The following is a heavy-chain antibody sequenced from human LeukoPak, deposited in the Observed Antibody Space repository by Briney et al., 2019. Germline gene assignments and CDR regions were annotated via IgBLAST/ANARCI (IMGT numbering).Heavy chain of an antibody. D-gene: IGHD2/OR15-2a*01. CDR3: ATEGDSTAGLAY. J-gene: IGHJ4*02. Sequence: SETLSLTCTVSGGSISSNYWTCIRQPAGTGLEWIGRIYTSGSYNYNPSLNSRATMSVDTSRNQVSLRVRSVTAADTAVYYCATEGDSTAGLAYWGQGTLVTVSS. V-gene: IGHV4-4*07. CDR1: GGSISSNY. CDR2: IYTSGSY.